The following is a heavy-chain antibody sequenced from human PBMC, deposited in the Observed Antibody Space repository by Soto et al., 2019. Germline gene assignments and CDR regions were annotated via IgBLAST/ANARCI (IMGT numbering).Heavy chain of an antibody. J-gene: IGHJ6*02. CDR3: ARISGSSSWYYYYYYGMDV. Sequence: GGSLRLSCAASGFTFSSYWMSWVRQAPGKGLEWVANIKQDGSEKYYVDSVKGRFTISRDNAKNSLYLQMNSLRAEDTAVYYCARISGSSSWYYYYYYGMDVWGQGTTVTVSS. CDR1: GFTFSSYW. V-gene: IGHV3-7*05. CDR2: IKQDGSEK. D-gene: IGHD6-13*01.